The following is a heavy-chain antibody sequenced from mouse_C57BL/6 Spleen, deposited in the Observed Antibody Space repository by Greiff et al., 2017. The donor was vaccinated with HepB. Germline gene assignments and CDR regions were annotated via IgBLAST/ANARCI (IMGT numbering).Heavy chain of an antibody. D-gene: IGHD3-2*02. CDR1: GSAFSSSW. CDR2: IYPGDGDT. CDR3: ARDSSDDYFDY. Sequence: VQLVESGPELVKPGASVKISCKASGSAFSSSWMNWVKQRPGKGLEWIGRIYPGDGDTNYNGKFKGKVTLTADKSSSTAYMQLSSLTSEDSAVYFCARDSSDDYFDYWGQGTTLTVSS. V-gene: IGHV1-82*01. J-gene: IGHJ2*01.